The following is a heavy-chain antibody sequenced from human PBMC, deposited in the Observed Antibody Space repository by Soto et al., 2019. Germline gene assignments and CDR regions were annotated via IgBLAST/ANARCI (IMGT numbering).Heavy chain of an antibody. CDR1: GFTVSSNY. J-gene: IGHJ1*01. CDR2: ISGSGGST. Sequence: EVQLVESGGGLIQPGGSLRLSCAASGFTVSSNYMSWVRQAPGKGLEWVSVISGSGGSTYYADSVKGRFTISRDNSKNTLYLQMNSLRAEDTAVYYCAKGDVAVSPEYFQHRGQGTLVTVSS. V-gene: IGHV3-23*04. CDR3: AKGDVAVSPEYFQH. D-gene: IGHD6-19*01.